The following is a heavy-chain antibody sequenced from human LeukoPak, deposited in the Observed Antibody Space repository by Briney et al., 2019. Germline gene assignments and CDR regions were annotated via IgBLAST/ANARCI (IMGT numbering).Heavy chain of an antibody. J-gene: IGHJ4*02. CDR1: GFTFSSYE. D-gene: IGHD6-19*01. CDR2: ISSSGSTI. Sequence: GGSLRLSCAASGFTFSSYEMNWVRQAPGQGLEWVSYISSSGSTIYYADSVKGRFTISRDNAKNSLYLQMNSLRAEDTAVYYCARAKGVRGWYFGGQGTLVTVSS. CDR3: ARAKGVRGWYF. V-gene: IGHV3-48*03.